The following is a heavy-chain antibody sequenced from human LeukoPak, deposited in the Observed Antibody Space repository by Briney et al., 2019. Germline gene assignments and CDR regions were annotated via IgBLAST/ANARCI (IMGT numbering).Heavy chain of an antibody. V-gene: IGHV1-2*02. Sequence: ASVKVSCKATGHTFTAYYMQWVRQAPGQGLEWMGWINPNSGNTNCAQKFQGRGTMTRDTSISTAYMELNRLRSDDTAMYYGASIAARRDLRPPVPWGQGTLVTVSS. J-gene: IGHJ5*02. CDR3: ASIAARRDLRPPVP. CDR1: GHTFTAYY. D-gene: IGHD6-6*01. CDR2: INPNSGNT.